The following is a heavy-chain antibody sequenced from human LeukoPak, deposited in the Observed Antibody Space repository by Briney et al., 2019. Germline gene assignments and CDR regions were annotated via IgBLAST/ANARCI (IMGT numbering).Heavy chain of an antibody. CDR2: IYYSGST. V-gene: IGHV4-30-2*01. CDR1: GGSISSGGYY. D-gene: IGHD2-15*01. J-gene: IGHJ4*02. Sequence: PSETLSLTCTVSGGSISSGGYYWSWIRQPPGKGLEWIGYIYYSGSTYYNPSLKSRVTISVDTSKNQFSLKMSSVTAADTAVYYCARITVVMEIATLTIDYWGQGTLVTVSS. CDR3: ARITVVMEIATLTIDY.